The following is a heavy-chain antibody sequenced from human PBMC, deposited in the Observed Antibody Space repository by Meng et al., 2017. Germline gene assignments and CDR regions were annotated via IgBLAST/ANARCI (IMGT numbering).Heavy chain of an antibody. CDR2: INPNSGGT. V-gene: IGHV1-2*06. CDR3: ASNIPPRWDIVVVPAAEVPYYYYGMDV. D-gene: IGHD2-2*01. CDR1: GYTFTGYY. J-gene: IGHJ6*02. Sequence: ASVKVSCKASGYTFTGYYMHWVRQAPGQGLEWMGRINPNSGGTNYAQKFQGRGTMTRDTSISTAYMELSRLRSDDTAVYYCASNIPPRWDIVVVPAAEVPYYYYGMDVWGQGTTVTVSS.